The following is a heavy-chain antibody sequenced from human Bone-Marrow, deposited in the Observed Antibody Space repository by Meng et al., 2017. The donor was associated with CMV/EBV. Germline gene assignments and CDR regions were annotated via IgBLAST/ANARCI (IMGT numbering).Heavy chain of an antibody. CDR1: GFTFSSYG. V-gene: IGHV3-30*02. CDR3: ARGSYGSGSFYPQPFDY. Sequence: GESLKISCAASGFTFSSYGMHWVRQAPGKGLEWVAFIRYDGSNKYYADSVKGRFTISRDNYKNTLYLQMNSLRAEDTAVYYCARGSYGSGSFYPQPFDYWGQGTLVTVSS. D-gene: IGHD3-10*01. CDR2: IRYDGSNK. J-gene: IGHJ4*02.